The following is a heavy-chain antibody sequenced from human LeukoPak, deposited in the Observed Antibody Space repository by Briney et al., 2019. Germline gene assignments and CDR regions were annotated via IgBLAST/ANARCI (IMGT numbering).Heavy chain of an antibody. CDR3: ASSGVFPHNPLDY. CDR2: IYSGGST. Sequence: PGGSLRLSCAASGFTVSSSYMSWVRQAPGKGLEWVSVIYSGGSTYYADSVKGRFTVSRDNSKNTLYLQMNSLRAEDTAVYYCASSGVFPHNPLDYWGQGTLVTVSS. J-gene: IGHJ4*02. V-gene: IGHV3-53*01. CDR1: GFTVSSSY. D-gene: IGHD6-19*01.